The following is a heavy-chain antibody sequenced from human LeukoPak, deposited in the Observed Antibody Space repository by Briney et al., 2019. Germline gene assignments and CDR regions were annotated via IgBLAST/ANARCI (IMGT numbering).Heavy chain of an antibody. V-gene: IGHV3-30*04. CDR1: GFTFSHYA. Sequence: GRSLRLSCAASGFTFSHYAMHWVRQAPGKGLEWVAVISYDGRNKYYADPVTGRFTISRDNSKNTLDLQMNNLRAEDTAVYYCARDSGMTRSYGMDVWGQGTTVTVSS. J-gene: IGHJ6*02. CDR3: ARDSGMTRSYGMDV. D-gene: IGHD1-14*01. CDR2: ISYDGRNK.